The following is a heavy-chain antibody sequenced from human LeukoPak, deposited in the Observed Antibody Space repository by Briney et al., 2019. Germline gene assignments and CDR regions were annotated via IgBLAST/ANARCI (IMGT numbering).Heavy chain of an antibody. V-gene: IGHV4-39*01. D-gene: IGHD1-1*01. Sequence: SETLSLTCTVSGGSISSSSYYWGWIRQPPGKGLEWIGTIYYSGSTYYNPSLKSRVTISVDTSKNQFSLKLTSVTAADTAVYYCARPVPSRLGWFDPWGQGTLVTVSS. CDR1: GGSISSSSYY. CDR2: IYYSGST. J-gene: IGHJ5*02. CDR3: ARPVPSRLGWFDP.